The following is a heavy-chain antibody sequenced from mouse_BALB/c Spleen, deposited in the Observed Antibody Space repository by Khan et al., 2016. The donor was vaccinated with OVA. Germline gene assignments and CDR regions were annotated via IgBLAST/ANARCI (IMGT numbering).Heavy chain of an antibody. CDR3: ARDCYSPGFPY. CDR2: IDPENDNT. J-gene: IGHJ3*01. CDR1: GFNIKDYY. Sequence: VQLKQSGAELVRPGALVNLSCKASGFNIKDYYMHWVKQRPEQGLEWVGCIDPENDNTIYDPKFQGKASITSDTSPNTAYLQLSSLTSEDTAVYYCARDCYSPGFPYWGQGTLVTVSA. V-gene: IGHV14-1*02. D-gene: IGHD2-3*01.